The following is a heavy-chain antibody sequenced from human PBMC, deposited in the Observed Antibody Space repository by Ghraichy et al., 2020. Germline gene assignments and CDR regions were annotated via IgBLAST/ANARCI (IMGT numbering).Heavy chain of an antibody. CDR2: ISSGGSTI. CDR1: GFTFSTYE. CDR3: TRRYCSSSSCTNDY. J-gene: IGHJ4*02. Sequence: GGSLRLSCAASGFTFSTYEMNWVRQAPGKGLEWVSYISSGGSTIYYADSVKGRFTISRDNAENSLYLQMNSLRAEDTAVYYCTRRYCSSSSCTNDYWGQGTLVTVSS. V-gene: IGHV3-48*03. D-gene: IGHD2-15*01.